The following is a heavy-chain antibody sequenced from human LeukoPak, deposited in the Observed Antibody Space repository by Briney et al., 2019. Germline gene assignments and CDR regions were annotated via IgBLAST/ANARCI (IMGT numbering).Heavy chain of an antibody. Sequence: GGSLRLSCAASGFTFSSYGMHWVRQAPGKGLEWVAVIWYDGSNKYYADSVKGRFTISRDNSENTLYLQMNSLRAEDTAVYYCARDPSLLWFGESHYYFDYWGQGTLVTVSS. J-gene: IGHJ4*02. D-gene: IGHD3-10*01. CDR2: IWYDGSNK. V-gene: IGHV3-33*01. CDR1: GFTFSSYG. CDR3: ARDPSLLWFGESHYYFDY.